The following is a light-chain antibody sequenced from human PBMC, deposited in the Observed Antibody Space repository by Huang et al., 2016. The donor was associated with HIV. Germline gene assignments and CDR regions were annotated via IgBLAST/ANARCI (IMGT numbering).Light chain of an antibody. CDR1: QHPGRN. Sequence: DILMTQSPVTLSVPPGDRATLSCRASQHPGRNLAWYQQKPGHPPSLLISDASTRATGAPARFSGSGSRTDFNLTIDSLQSEDSALYFCQQYNKWPRTFGQGTKLEIK. CDR2: DAS. CDR3: QQYNKWPRT. V-gene: IGKV3D-15*01. J-gene: IGKJ1*01.